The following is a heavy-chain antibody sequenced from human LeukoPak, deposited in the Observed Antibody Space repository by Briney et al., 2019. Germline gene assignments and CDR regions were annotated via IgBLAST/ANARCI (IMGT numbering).Heavy chain of an antibody. CDR3: ARAAYSSTWYSRYFDL. D-gene: IGHD6-13*01. J-gene: IGHJ2*01. V-gene: IGHV3-11*04. Sequence: GGSLRLSCAASGFTFSDYYMSWIRQAPGKGLEWVSYISSGSTIYYADSVKGRFTISRDNAKNSLYLQMNSLRAEDTAVYYCARAAYSSTWYSRYFDLWGRGTLVTVSS. CDR1: GFTFSDYY. CDR2: ISSGSTI.